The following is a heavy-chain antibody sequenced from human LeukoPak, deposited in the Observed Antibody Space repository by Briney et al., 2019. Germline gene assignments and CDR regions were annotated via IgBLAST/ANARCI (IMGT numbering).Heavy chain of an antibody. CDR3: AKAGCSSTSCQVDA. J-gene: IGHJ6*02. D-gene: IGHD2-2*01. CDR2: ISWNSGSI. V-gene: IGHV3-9*01. CDR1: GFTFDDYA. Sequence: ASSLRLSCAASGFTFDDYAMHWVRQAPGKGLEWVSGISWNSGSIGYADSVKGRFTISRDNAKNSLYLQMNSLRAEDTALYYCAKAGCSSTSCQVDAWGQGTTVTVSS.